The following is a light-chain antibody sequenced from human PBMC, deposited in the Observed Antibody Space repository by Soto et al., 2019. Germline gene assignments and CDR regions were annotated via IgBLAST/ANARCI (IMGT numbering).Light chain of an antibody. CDR2: KVS. CDR3: QQYIGDPWT. V-gene: IGKV1-5*03. J-gene: IGKJ1*01. Sequence: DIQMTQSPSTLSASVGDRVTITCRASQSVGSWLAWVQQKAGNAPKVLIYKVSNLESGVPSRFSGSGSGTEFTLTISSLQPDDFATYYCQQYIGDPWTFGQGTRLEIK. CDR1: QSVGSW.